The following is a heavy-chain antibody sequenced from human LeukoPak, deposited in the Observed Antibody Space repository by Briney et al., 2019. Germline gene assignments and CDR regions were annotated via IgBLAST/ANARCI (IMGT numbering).Heavy chain of an antibody. CDR3: AREIAYYYDSSGSAFDI. CDR2: ISSSSSTI. V-gene: IGHV3-48*01. J-gene: IGHJ3*02. Sequence: GGSLRLSCVASGFTFGDYWMNWVRQAPGKGLEWVSYISSSSSTIYYADSVKGRFTISRDNAKNSLYLQMNSLRAEDTAVYYCAREIAYYYDSSGSAFDIWGQGTMVTVSS. CDR1: GFTFGDYW. D-gene: IGHD3-22*01.